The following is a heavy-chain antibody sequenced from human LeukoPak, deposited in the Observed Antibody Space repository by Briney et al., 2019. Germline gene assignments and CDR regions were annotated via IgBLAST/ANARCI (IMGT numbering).Heavy chain of an antibody. CDR2: IYYTGSA. Sequence: PSETLSLTCTVSGGSISSSSYYWGWIRQPPGKGLEWIGSIYYTGSAYYNPSLESRVTMSVDTSKNQFSLRLSSVTAADTAVYSCARHPERYSYFDYWGQGTLVTVSS. CDR3: ARHPERYSYFDY. CDR1: GGSISSSSYY. J-gene: IGHJ4*02. D-gene: IGHD5-18*01. V-gene: IGHV4-39*01.